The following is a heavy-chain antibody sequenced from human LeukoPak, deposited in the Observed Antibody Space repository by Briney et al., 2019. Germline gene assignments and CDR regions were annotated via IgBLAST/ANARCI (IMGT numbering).Heavy chain of an antibody. Sequence: GGSLRLSCAASGFTVSSNYMNWVRQAPGKGLEWVSYISSSGYSIYYADSVKGRFTISRDNVKNSLYLHMNSLRDEDTAVYYCARRLAYCGGDCYEVDHWGQGTLVIVSS. CDR3: ARRLAYCGGDCYEVDH. CDR1: GFTVSSNY. J-gene: IGHJ4*02. D-gene: IGHD2-21*02. CDR2: ISSSGYSI. V-gene: IGHV3-48*02.